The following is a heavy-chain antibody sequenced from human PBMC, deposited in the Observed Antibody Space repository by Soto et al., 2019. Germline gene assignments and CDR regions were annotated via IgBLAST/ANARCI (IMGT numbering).Heavy chain of an antibody. Sequence: QVQLVQSGAEVKKPGSSVKVSCKASGGTFSSYAISWVRQAPGQGLEWMGGIIPLFGTANYAQKFQGRVTITADESTSTAYMELSSLRSEDTAVYYCARDSLGYCSGGSCYGGWFDPWGQGTLVTVSS. CDR1: GGTFSSYA. V-gene: IGHV1-69*01. CDR3: ARDSLGYCSGGSCYGGWFDP. J-gene: IGHJ5*02. D-gene: IGHD2-15*01. CDR2: IIPLFGTA.